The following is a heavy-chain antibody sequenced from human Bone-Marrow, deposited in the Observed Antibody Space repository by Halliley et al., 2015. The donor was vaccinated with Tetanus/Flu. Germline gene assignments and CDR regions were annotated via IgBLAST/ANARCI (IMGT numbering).Heavy chain of an antibody. V-gene: IGHV4-39*01. Sequence: TLSLTCSVSGGSISSSSYYWCWVRQPPGKGLEWIGSTNYSGNTYYNSSLKSRVTISVDTSKNQFSLKVSSVTAADTAVYYCARLLVGATTGNLFDYWGQGTLVTVSS. CDR1: GGSISSSSYY. D-gene: IGHD1-26*01. J-gene: IGHJ4*02. CDR2: TNYSGNT. CDR3: ARLLVGATTGNLFDY.